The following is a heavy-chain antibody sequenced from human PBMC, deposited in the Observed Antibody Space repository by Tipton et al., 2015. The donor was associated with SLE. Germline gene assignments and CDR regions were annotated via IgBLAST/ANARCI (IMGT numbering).Heavy chain of an antibody. V-gene: IGHV4-38-2*01. CDR3: ARRDAFDI. Sequence: LRLSCAVSGYSISSGYYWGWIRQPPGEGLEWIGSIYHSGSTYYNPSLKSRVTISVDTSKNQFSLKLSSVTAADTAVYYCARRDAFDIWGQGTMATVSS. CDR2: IYHSGST. J-gene: IGHJ3*02. CDR1: GYSISSGYY.